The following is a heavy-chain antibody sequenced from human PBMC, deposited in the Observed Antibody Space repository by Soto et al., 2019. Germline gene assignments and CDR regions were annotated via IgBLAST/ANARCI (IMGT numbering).Heavy chain of an antibody. Sequence: EVQLVESGGGLVQPGRSLRLSCAASGFTFDDYAMHWVRQAPGKGLEWVSGISWNSGSIGYADSVKGRFTISRDNAKNSLYLQMNSLRAEDTALYYCAKDTGYSSSWYGIDYWGQGTLVTVSS. J-gene: IGHJ4*02. CDR2: ISWNSGSI. CDR3: AKDTGYSSSWYGIDY. CDR1: GFTFDDYA. D-gene: IGHD6-13*01. V-gene: IGHV3-9*01.